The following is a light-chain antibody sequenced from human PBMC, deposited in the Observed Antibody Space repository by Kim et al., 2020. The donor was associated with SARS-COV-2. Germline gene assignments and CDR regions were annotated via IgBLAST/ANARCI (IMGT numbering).Light chain of an antibody. V-gene: IGKV3-11*01. CDR3: QQRSNWPT. J-gene: IGKJ2*01. CDR1: QSVSSY. Sequence: LSLSPGERAPLSCRASQSVSSYLAWYQQKPGQAPRLLIYDASNRATGIPARFSGSGSGTDFTLTTSSLEPEDFAVYYCQQRSNWPTFGQGTKLEI. CDR2: DAS.